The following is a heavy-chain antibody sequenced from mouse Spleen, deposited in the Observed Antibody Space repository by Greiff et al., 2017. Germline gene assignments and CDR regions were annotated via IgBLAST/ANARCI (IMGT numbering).Heavy chain of an antibody. V-gene: IGHV1-50*01. J-gene: IGHJ2*01. CDR1: GYTFTSYW. CDR2: IDPSDSYT. D-gene: IGHD1-1*01. Sequence: VQLQQPGAELVKPGASVKLSCKASGYTFTSYWMQWVKQRPGQGLEWIGEIDPSDSYTNYNQKFKGKATLTVDTSSSTAYMQLSSLTSEDSAVYYCARVITTVVAGFDYWGQGTTLTVSS. CDR3: ARVITTVVAGFDY.